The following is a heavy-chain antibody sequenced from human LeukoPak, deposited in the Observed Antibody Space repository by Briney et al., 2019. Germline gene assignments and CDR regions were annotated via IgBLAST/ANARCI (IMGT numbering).Heavy chain of an antibody. J-gene: IGHJ5*01. Sequence: PSETLSLTCTVSGGSISSYYWSWIRQPPGKGLEWIGYIYYSGSTNYNPSLKSRVTMSVDTSKNQFSLKLSSVTAAATAVYYCARDGVAEDLDTNNWFDPWGQGTLVTVSS. D-gene: IGHD3/OR15-3a*01. V-gene: IGHV4-59*12. CDR3: ARDGVAEDLDTNNWFDP. CDR1: GGSISSYY. CDR2: IYYSGST.